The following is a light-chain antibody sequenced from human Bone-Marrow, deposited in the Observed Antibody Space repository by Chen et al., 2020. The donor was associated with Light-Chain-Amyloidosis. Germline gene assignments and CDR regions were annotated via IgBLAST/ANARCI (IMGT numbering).Light chain of an antibody. V-gene: IGLV2-14*01. J-gene: IGLJ1*01. CDR3: SSYTITNTLV. CDR1: SSDVGGDNH. CDR2: EVT. Sequence: SALTHPASVSGSPVPSLTITCTGPSSDVGGDNHVSWYQQHPDKAPKLMIYEVTNRPSCVPDRFSGSKSDNTASLTISGLQTEDEADYFCSSYTITNTLVFGSGTRVTVL.